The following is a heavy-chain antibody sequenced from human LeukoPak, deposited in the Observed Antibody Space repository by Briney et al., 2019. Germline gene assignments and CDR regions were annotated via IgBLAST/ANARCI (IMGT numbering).Heavy chain of an antibody. J-gene: IGHJ5*02. Sequence: SETLSLTCTVSGGSISSYYWSWIRQPPGKGLEWIGRIYTSGSTNYNPSLKSRVTISVDTSKNQFSLKVSSVTAADTAVYYCAREDFRWFDPWGQETLVTVSS. D-gene: IGHD3-3*01. V-gene: IGHV4-4*08. CDR2: IYTSGST. CDR3: AREDFRWFDP. CDR1: GGSISSYY.